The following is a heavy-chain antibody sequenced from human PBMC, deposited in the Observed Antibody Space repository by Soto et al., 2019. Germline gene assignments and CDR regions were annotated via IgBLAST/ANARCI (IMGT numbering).Heavy chain of an antibody. CDR1: GGSFSGYY. J-gene: IGHJ6*02. CDR3: ARAQKLRFLEWLSHNYYYYGMDV. Sequence: SETLSLTCAVYGGSFSGYYWSWIRQPPGKGLEWIVEINHSGSTNYNPSLKSRVTISVDTSKNQFSLKLSSVTAADTAVYYCARAQKLRFLEWLSHNYYYYGMDVWRQGTTVTVSS. D-gene: IGHD3-3*01. CDR2: INHSGST. V-gene: IGHV4-34*01.